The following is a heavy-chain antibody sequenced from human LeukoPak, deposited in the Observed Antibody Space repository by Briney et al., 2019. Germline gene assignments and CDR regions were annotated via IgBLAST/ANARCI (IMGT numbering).Heavy chain of an antibody. CDR2: IYHSGSS. D-gene: IGHD3-22*01. V-gene: IGHV4-30-2*01. CDR1: GGSISSGGYS. J-gene: IGHJ2*01. Sequence: PSETLSLTCAVSGGSISSGGYSWSWIRQPPGKGLEWIGYIYHSGSSLYKPSLKSRVTIPVERSKNQFYLKLSSATAADTAVYYGAGEALQYVVSTGYLWGRGTLVTVSS. CDR3: AGEALQYVVSTGYL.